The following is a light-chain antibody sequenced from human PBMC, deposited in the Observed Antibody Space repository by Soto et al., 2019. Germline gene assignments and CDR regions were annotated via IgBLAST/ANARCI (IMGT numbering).Light chain of an antibody. J-gene: IGLJ1*01. V-gene: IGLV2-14*01. CDR2: DVI. CDR3: SSYTSSSTPDV. CDR1: SSDVGGSNY. Sequence: QSALTQPASVSGSPGQSITISCTGTSSDVGGSNYVSWYQQHPGKAPKLMIYDVINRPSGVSNRFSGSKSCNRASLTISGLQAEDEAEYYCSSYTSSSTPDVFGTGTKLTVL.